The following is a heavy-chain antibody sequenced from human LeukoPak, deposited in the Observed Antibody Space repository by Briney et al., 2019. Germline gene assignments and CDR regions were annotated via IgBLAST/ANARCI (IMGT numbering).Heavy chain of an antibody. CDR3: VRGNSGHPSGIFDY. Sequence: PGRSLRLSCAVSGFTFSDHFMDWVSQAPGKGLEWVGRTRNKANSHTTEYAASVKGRFTISRDDSQNSLYLQMNSLKTEDTAVYYFVRGNSGHPSGIFDYWGQGTLVTVSS. J-gene: IGHJ4*02. V-gene: IGHV3-72*01. CDR2: TRNKANSHTT. CDR1: GFTFSDHF. D-gene: IGHD1-26*01.